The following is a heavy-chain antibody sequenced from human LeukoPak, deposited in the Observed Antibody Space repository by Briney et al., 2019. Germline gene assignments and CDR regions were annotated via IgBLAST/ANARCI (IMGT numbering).Heavy chain of an antibody. CDR3: ARGRWTATATTCYLDS. CDR1: GYTFSNNA. CDR2: IDANNGRT. J-gene: IGHJ4*02. D-gene: IGHD2-21*02. V-gene: IGHV1-3*01. Sequence: GASVKVSCKASGYTFSNNAIQWVRQGPGKRLEWMGWIDANNGRTKYSQNFQGRLTITRDSSASTAYMELTSLRSEDTALYFCARGRWTATATTCYLDSWGQGTLVTVSS.